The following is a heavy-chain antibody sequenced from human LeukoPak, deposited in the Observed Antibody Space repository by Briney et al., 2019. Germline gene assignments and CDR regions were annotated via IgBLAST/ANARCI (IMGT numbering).Heavy chain of an antibody. CDR1: GFTFSSYG. D-gene: IGHD1-14*01. J-gene: IGHJ6*02. CDR3: AKGNLFYYYGMDV. Sequence: PGGSLRLSCAASGFTFSSYGMHWVRQAPGKGLEWVAVISYDGSNKYYADSVKGRFTISRDNSKNTLYLQMNSLRAEDTAVYYCAKGNLFYYYGMDVWGQGTTVTVSS. CDR2: ISYDGSNK. V-gene: IGHV3-30*18.